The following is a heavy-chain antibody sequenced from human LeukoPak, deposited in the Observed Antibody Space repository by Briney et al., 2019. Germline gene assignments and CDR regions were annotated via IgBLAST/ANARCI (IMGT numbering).Heavy chain of an antibody. J-gene: IGHJ4*02. D-gene: IGHD2-2*01. Sequence: PSETLSLTWALYGGSFIGYYWSWIRQPPGKGLEWIGEINHSGSTNYNPSLKSRVTISVDTSKNQFSLKLSSVTAADTAVYYCARVKPGYQLWRIGGLCHYGGQGTLVTVSS. CDR3: ARVKPGYQLWRIGGLCHY. V-gene: IGHV4-34*01. CDR2: INHSGST. CDR1: GGSFIGYY.